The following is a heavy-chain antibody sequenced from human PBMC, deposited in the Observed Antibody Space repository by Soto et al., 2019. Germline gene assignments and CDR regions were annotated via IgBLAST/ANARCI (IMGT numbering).Heavy chain of an antibody. CDR2: ISGSGGST. D-gene: IGHD6-6*01. J-gene: IGHJ5*02. V-gene: IGHV3-23*01. CDR1: GFTFSSYA. CDR3: AKAASFEYSSSSRGRWFDP. Sequence: QPGGSLRLSCAASGFTFSSYAMSWVRQAPGKGLEWVSAISGSGGSTYSADSVKGRFTISRDNFKNTLYLQMNSLRAEDTAVYYCAKAASFEYSSSSRGRWFDPWGQGTLVTVSS.